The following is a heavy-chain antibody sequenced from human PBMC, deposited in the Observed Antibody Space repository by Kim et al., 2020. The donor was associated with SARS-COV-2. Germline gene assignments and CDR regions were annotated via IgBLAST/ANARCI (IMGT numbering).Heavy chain of an antibody. V-gene: IGHV3-23*01. CDR3: AKWADTAMVSSLYYFDY. CDR1: GFTFSSYA. D-gene: IGHD5-18*01. CDR2: ISGSGGST. J-gene: IGHJ4*02. Sequence: GGSLRLSCAASGFTFSSYAMSWVRQAPGKGLEWVSAISGSGGSTYYADSVKGRFTISRDNSKNTLYLQMNSLRAEDTAVYYCAKWADTAMVSSLYYFDYWGQGTLVTVSS.